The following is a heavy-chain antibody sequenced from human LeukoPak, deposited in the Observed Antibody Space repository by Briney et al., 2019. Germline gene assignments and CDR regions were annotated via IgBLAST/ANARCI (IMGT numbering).Heavy chain of an antibody. Sequence: GESLKISCKGSGYSFTSYWIGWVRQMPGKGLEWMGIIYPGDSDTRYSPSFQGQVTILADKSISTAYLQWSSLKASDAAMYYCARCTVPTNLIRYYYMDVWGKGTTVTVSS. J-gene: IGHJ6*03. D-gene: IGHD4-17*01. V-gene: IGHV5-51*01. CDR2: IYPGDSDT. CDR1: GYSFTSYW. CDR3: ARCTVPTNLIRYYYMDV.